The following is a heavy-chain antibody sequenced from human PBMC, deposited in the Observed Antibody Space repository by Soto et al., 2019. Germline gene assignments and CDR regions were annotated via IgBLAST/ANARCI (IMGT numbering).Heavy chain of an antibody. J-gene: IGHJ4*02. Sequence: GGSLRLSCAASGFTFSSYGMHWVRQAPGKGLEWVAVISYDGSNKYYADSVKGRFTISRDNSKNTLDLQMNSLRAQDTGVYYSAKDAFPTLVGATDKNNYYFDYWGQGTLVTVSS. CDR1: GFTFSSYG. D-gene: IGHD1-26*01. CDR3: AKDAFPTLVGATDKNNYYFDY. CDR2: ISYDGSNK. V-gene: IGHV3-30*18.